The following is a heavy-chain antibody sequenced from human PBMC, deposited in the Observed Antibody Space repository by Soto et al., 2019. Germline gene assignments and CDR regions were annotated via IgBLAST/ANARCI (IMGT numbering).Heavy chain of an antibody. V-gene: IGHV1-69*06. J-gene: IGHJ5*02. CDR3: ARYGASCIAAAAINWFDP. CDR2: IIPIFGRA. CDR1: RWTFSSCA. D-gene: IGHD6-13*01. Sequence: SVKVSFKASRWTFSSCAISWVRQAPGQGLERMGGIIPIFGRANYAQKFQGRVTITADKSTSTAYMELSSLRSEDTAVYYCARYGASCIAAAAINWFDPWGQGTLVTVSS.